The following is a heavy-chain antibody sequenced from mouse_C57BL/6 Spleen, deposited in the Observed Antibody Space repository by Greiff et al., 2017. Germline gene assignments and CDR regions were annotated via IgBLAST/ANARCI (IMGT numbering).Heavy chain of an antibody. Sequence: QVQLQQPGAELVRPGSSVKLSCKASGYTFTSYWMHWVKQRPIQGLEWIGNIDPSDSETHYNQKFKDKATLTVDKSSSTAYMQLSSLTSEDSAVYYCARSGGNSDYLDYWGQGTTLTVSS. CDR3: ARSGGNSDYLDY. CDR1: GYTFTSYW. CDR2: IDPSDSET. J-gene: IGHJ2*01. V-gene: IGHV1-52*01. D-gene: IGHD2-1*01.